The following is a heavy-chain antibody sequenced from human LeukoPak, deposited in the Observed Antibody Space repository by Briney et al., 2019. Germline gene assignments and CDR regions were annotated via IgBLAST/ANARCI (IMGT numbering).Heavy chain of an antibody. CDR3: ARDYDSSGYYYNSGY. Sequence: GESLKISCKGSGYNFATYWIGWVRQMPGKGLEWVGIIYPGDSDTRYSPSFQGQVTISADKSISTAYLQWSSLKASDTAMYYCARDYDSSGYYYNSGYWGQGTLVTVSS. CDR2: IYPGDSDT. D-gene: IGHD3-22*01. CDR1: GYNFATYW. J-gene: IGHJ4*02. V-gene: IGHV5-51*01.